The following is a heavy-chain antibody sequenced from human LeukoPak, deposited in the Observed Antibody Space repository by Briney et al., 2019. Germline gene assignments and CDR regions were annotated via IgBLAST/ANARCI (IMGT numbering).Heavy chain of an antibody. CDR2: ISYDGSNK. V-gene: IGHV3-30-3*01. D-gene: IGHD4-17*01. CDR1: GFTFSSYA. J-gene: IGHJ5*02. Sequence: PGGSLRLSCAASGFTFSSYAMHWVRQAPGKGLEWVAVISYDGSNKYYADSVKGRFTISRDNSKNTLYLQMNSLGAEDTAVYYCARVRRTVGGFDPWGQGTLVTVSS. CDR3: ARVRRTVGGFDP.